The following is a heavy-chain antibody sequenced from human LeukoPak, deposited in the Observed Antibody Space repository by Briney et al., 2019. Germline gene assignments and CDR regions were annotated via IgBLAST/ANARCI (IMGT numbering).Heavy chain of an antibody. CDR1: GGSISRYY. J-gene: IGHJ4*02. CDR2: VYYSGST. Sequence: SETLSLTCTVSGGSISRYYWSWIRQPPGKGLEWIGYVYYSGSTNYNPSLKSRVTISVDTSKDQFSLKLNSVTAADTAVYYCAREGTSGDFDYWGQGTLVTVSS. D-gene: IGHD2-2*01. V-gene: IGHV4-59*01. CDR3: AREGTSGDFDY.